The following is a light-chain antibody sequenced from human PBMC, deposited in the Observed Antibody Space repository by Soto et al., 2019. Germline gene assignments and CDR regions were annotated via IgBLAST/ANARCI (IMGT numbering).Light chain of an antibody. Sequence: QSVLTQPPSVSGAPGQRVTISCTGSSSNIGAGYDLHWYQQLPGTAPNLLIYGNSNRPSGVPDRFSGSKSGTSASLAITGLQAEDEADYYCQSYDSSLSGSVFGGGTKLTV. J-gene: IGLJ3*02. V-gene: IGLV1-40*01. CDR3: QSYDSSLSGSV. CDR1: SSNIGAGYD. CDR2: GNS.